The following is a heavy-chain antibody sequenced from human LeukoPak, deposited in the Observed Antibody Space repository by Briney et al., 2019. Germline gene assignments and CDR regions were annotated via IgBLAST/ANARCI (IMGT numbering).Heavy chain of an antibody. CDR1: GYTFTGYY. J-gene: IGHJ6*02. CDR3: ARLPAAGTYFYYYGMDV. CDR2: IIPISGTA. D-gene: IGHD6-13*01. Sequence: GASVKVSCKASGYTFTGYYMHWVGQAPGQGLEWMGGIIPISGTANYAQKFQGRVTITADESTSTAYMELSSLRSEYTAVYYCARLPAAGTYFYYYGMDVWGQGTTVTVSS. V-gene: IGHV1-69*13.